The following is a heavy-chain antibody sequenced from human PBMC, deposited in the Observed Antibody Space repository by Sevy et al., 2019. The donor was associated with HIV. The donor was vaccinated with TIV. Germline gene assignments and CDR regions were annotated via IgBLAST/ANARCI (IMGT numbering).Heavy chain of an antibody. D-gene: IGHD3-10*01. CDR3: ARDFYGSGSYYNVASHY. CDR1: GFTFSSYG. CDR2: IWYDGSNK. Sequence: GGSLRLSCAASGFTFSSYGMHWVRQAPGKGLEWVAVIWYDGSNKYYADSVKGGFTISRDNSKITLYRQMNSLRDEDTAVYYCARDFYGSGSYYNVASHYWGQGTLVTVSS. J-gene: IGHJ4*02. V-gene: IGHV3-33*01.